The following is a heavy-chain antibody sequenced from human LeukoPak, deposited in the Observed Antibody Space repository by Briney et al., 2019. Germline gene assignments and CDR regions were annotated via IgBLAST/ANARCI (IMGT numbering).Heavy chain of an antibody. CDR3: AKGSIAVAVTHFDY. J-gene: IGHJ4*02. Sequence: GGSLRLSCAASGFTFSSYAMSWVRQAPGKGLEWVSAISDSGGSTYYADSVKGRFTISRDNSKNTLYLQMNSLRAEGTAVYYCAKGSIAVAVTHFDYWGQGTVVTVP. CDR2: ISDSGGST. CDR1: GFTFSSYA. D-gene: IGHD6-13*01. V-gene: IGHV3-23*01.